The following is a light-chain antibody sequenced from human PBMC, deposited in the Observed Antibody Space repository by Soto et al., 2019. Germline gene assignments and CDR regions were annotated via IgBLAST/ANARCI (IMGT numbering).Light chain of an antibody. CDR1: QGISSY. J-gene: IGKJ1*01. CDR2: AAS. Sequence: DIQLTQSPSFLSASVGDRVTITCRASQGISSYLAWYQQKPGKAPKVLINAASTLQSGVPSRFSGSASGTEFTLTISSLQREDFATYYCQQLNSDLGTFGQGTKV. V-gene: IGKV1-9*01. CDR3: QQLNSDLGT.